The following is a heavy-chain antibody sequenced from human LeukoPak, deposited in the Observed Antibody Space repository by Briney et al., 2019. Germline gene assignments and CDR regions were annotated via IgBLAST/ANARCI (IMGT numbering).Heavy chain of an antibody. CDR3: ARIPCIASSWQQLVPSAFDI. J-gene: IGHJ3*02. D-gene: IGHD6-13*01. CDR2: IDWDDDK. Sequence: SGPTLVNPTQTLTLTCTFSGFSLSTSGMCVSWIRQPPGKALEWLARIDWDDDKYYSTSLKTRLTISKDTSKNQVVLTMTNMDPVDTATYYCARIPCIASSWQQLVPSAFDIWGQGTMVTVSS. V-gene: IGHV2-70*11. CDR1: GFSLSTSGMC.